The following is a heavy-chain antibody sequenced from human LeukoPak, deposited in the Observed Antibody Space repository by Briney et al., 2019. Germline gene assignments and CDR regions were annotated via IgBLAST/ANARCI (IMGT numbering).Heavy chain of an antibody. J-gene: IGHJ5*02. Sequence: GESLKISCKGSGYNFAHDWIGWVRQMPGKGLEWMGIIFPDDSDTIYSPSFQGHVTISADKSINTAYLQWSDLKASDSAMYYCARSGIAVADTRGVWFDPWGQGTLVTVSS. CDR3: ARSGIAVADTRGVWFDP. V-gene: IGHV5-51*01. D-gene: IGHD6-19*01. CDR2: IFPDDSDT. CDR1: GYNFAHDW.